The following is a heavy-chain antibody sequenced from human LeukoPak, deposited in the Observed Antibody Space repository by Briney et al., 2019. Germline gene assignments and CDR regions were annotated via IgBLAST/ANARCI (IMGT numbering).Heavy chain of an antibody. V-gene: IGHV3-23*01. J-gene: IGHJ4*02. CDR3: AKGGYYDSSGYARFDY. CDR1: GFTFSSYG. D-gene: IGHD3-22*01. Sequence: PGGSLRLSCAASGFTFSSYGMSWVRQAPGKGLEWVSAISGSGGSTYYADSVKGRFTISRDNSKNTLYLQMNSLRAEDTAVYYCAKGGYYDSSGYARFDYWGQGTLVTVSS. CDR2: ISGSGGST.